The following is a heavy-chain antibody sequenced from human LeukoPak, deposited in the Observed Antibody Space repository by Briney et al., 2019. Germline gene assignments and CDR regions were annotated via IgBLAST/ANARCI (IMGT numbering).Heavy chain of an antibody. J-gene: IGHJ5*02. V-gene: IGHV3-7*05. CDR2: IKQDGSEK. CDR3: AREYYDFWSGYFGGPWFDP. D-gene: IGHD3-3*01. Sequence: GGSLRLSCAASGFTFSSYWMSWVRQAPGKGLEWVASIKQDGSEKYYVDSVKGRFTISRDNAKNSLYLQMNSLRAEDTAVYYCAREYYDFWSGYFGGPWFDPWGQGTLVTVSS. CDR1: GFTFSSYW.